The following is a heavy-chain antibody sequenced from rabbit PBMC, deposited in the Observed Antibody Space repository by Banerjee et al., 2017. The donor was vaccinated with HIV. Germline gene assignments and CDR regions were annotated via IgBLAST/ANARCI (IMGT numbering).Heavy chain of an antibody. D-gene: IGHD4-1*01. V-gene: IGHV1S47*01. CDR3: VRDPGVEYYFNL. CDR2: ISTGVGTT. Sequence: QEQLVESGGGLVQPGGSLKLSCKASGFDFSGYGVNWVRQPPGKGLEWIECISTGVGTTLYASWVNDRFPISSHNAQNTLYLQLTSLTAADTATYFCVRDPGVEYYFNLWGQGTLVTVS. J-gene: IGHJ4*01. CDR1: GFDFSGYG.